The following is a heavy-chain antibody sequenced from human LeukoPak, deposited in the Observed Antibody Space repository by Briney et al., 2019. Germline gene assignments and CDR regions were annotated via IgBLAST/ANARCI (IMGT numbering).Heavy chain of an antibody. CDR1: GFSFSSYA. CDR2: ISSSGGST. J-gene: IGHJ4*02. V-gene: IGHV3-64D*09. Sequence: GGSLRLSCSASGFSFSSYAMHWVRQAPGKGLEYVSAISSSGGSTYYADSVKGRFTISRDNSKNTLYLQMSSLRAEDTAVYYCVITSATGPIDYWGQGTLVTVSS. CDR3: VITSATGPIDY. D-gene: IGHD6-6*01.